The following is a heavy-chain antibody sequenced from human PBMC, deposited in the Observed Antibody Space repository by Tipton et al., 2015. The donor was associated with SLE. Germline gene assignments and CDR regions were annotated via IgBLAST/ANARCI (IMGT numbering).Heavy chain of an antibody. CDR2: IYYSGST. Sequence: TLSLTCTVSGGSISSSSYYWGWIRQPPGKGLEWIGSIYYSGSTYFNPSLKSRVTISVDTSKNQFSLKLSSVAAADTAVYYCARHEYYDSSGYYYVENGFDIWGQGTMVTVSS. D-gene: IGHD3-22*01. J-gene: IGHJ3*02. V-gene: IGHV4-39*01. CDR1: GGSISSSSYY. CDR3: ARHEYYDSSGYYYVENGFDI.